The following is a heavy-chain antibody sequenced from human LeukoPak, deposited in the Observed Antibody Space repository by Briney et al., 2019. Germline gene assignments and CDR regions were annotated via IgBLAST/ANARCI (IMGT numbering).Heavy chain of an antibody. CDR2: IYHRGNT. J-gene: IGHJ5*02. CDR3: ASSPDDYGDYAAGNWFDP. Sequence: SETLSLTCSVSGGSISSYYWSWIRQPPGKGLEWIGSIYHRGNTYYNPSLKSRVIISVDTTKNQFSLKLSSVTAADTAVYYCASSPDDYGDYAAGNWFDPWGQGTLVTVSS. D-gene: IGHD4-17*01. CDR1: GGSISSYY. V-gene: IGHV4-59*05.